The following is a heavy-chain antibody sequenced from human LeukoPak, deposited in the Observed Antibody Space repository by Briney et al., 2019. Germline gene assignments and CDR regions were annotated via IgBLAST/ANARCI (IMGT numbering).Heavy chain of an antibody. CDR3: ARDRCSGGICYSFDQ. CDR1: GFTFNNYM. Sequence: PGGSLRLSCAASGFTFNNYMMNWVRQAPGKGLEWVSSISSSGTYIYYADSVKGRFTISRDNAKNSLYLQMNSLRAEDTAVYYCARDRCSGGICYSFDQWGQGTLVTVSS. V-gene: IGHV3-21*01. CDR2: ISSSGTYI. D-gene: IGHD2-15*01. J-gene: IGHJ4*02.